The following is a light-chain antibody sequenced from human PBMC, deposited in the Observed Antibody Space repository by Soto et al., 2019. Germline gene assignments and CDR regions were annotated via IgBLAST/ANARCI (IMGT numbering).Light chain of an antibody. Sequence: AIQLTQSPSSLSASVGDRVTISCRASQGIGNDLAWYQQKPGKAPKLLIYDASSLESGVPSRFSGSGSGTEFTVTISSLQPEDFATYYCQQYKSYWTFGQGTKVEIK. V-gene: IGKV1-13*02. CDR2: DAS. CDR1: QGIGND. J-gene: IGKJ1*01. CDR3: QQYKSYWT.